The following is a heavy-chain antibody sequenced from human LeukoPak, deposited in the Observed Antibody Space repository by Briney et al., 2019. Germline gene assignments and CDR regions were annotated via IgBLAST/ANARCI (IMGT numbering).Heavy chain of an antibody. D-gene: IGHD6-19*01. CDR2: IKQDGSEK. Sequence: PGGSLRLSCAASGFTFSSHWMSWVGQAPGKGLEWLANIKQDGSEKYYVDSVKGRFTISRDNAKNSLYLQINSLRAEDTAVYYCARFGYINGWTPFDYWGQGTLVTVSS. J-gene: IGHJ4*02. CDR3: ARFGYINGWTPFDY. CDR1: GFTFSSHW. V-gene: IGHV3-7*05.